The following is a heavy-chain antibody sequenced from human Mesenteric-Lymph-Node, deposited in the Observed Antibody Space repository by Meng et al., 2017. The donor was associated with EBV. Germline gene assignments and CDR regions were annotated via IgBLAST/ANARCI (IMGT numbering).Heavy chain of an antibody. CDR2: IDENGRTI. V-gene: IGHV3-74*03. Sequence: EXQLVEXXXALVQPGXSLRLSCEVSGFSFSSFWMHWVRQVPGKGLVWIARIDENGRTITYADSVKGRFTISRDNIRNTLYLQMNSLRVEDTAVYFCSRDLAGPFDDWGQGTLVTVSS. J-gene: IGHJ4*02. CDR3: SRDLAGPFDD. CDR1: GFSFSSFW.